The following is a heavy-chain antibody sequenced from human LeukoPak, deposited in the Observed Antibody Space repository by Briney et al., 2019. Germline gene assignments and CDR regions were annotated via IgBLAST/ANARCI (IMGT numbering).Heavy chain of an antibody. D-gene: IGHD3-3*01. V-gene: IGHV3-21*01. J-gene: IGHJ4*02. CDR1: GFTFSSYS. CDR2: ISSSSSYI. Sequence: GGSLRLSCAASGFTFSSYSMNWVRQAPGKGLEWVSSISSSSSYIYYADSVKGRFTISRDNAKNSLYLQMNSLRAEDTAVYYCARDRFLEIDYWGQGTLSPSPQ. CDR3: ARDRFLEIDY.